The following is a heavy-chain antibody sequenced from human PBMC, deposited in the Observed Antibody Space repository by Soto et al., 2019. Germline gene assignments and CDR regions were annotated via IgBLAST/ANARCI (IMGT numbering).Heavy chain of an antibody. J-gene: IGHJ5*02. V-gene: IGHV1-69*02. CDR2: IIPILGIA. Sequence: QVQLVQSGAEVKKPGSSVKVSCKASGGTFSSYTISWVRQAPGQGLEWMGRIIPILGIANYAQKFQGRVTIPAAKSTSTAYMELSSLRSEDTAVYYCARVLGVQQLVSTSPGFRFDPWGQGTLVTVSS. D-gene: IGHD6-13*01. CDR3: ARVLGVQQLVSTSPGFRFDP. CDR1: GGTFSSYT.